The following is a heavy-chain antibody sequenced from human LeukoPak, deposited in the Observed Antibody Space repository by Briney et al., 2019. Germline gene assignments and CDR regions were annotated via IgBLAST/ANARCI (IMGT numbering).Heavy chain of an antibody. CDR3: ASLYSGSYDTGSFDYFNY. V-gene: IGHV4-59*01. Sequence: TSETLSLTCTVSGGSISSYYWSWIRQPPGKGLEWIGYMYYSGSTNYNPSLKGRVTISVDTSKNQFSLKLSSVTAADTAVYYCASLYSGSYDTGSFDYFNYWGQGTLVTVSS. J-gene: IGHJ4*02. D-gene: IGHD1-26*01. CDR2: MYYSGST. CDR1: GGSISSYY.